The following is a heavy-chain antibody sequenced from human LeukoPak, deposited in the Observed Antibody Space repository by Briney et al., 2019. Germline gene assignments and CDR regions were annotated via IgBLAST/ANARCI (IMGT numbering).Heavy chain of an antibody. CDR1: GFTFSSYA. V-gene: IGHV3-30-3*01. CDR3: AREGSELQSLSWFDP. D-gene: IGHD1-14*01. J-gene: IGHJ5*02. CDR2: ISYDGNNK. Sequence: PGRSLRLSCAAPGFTFSSYAMHWVRQAPGKGLGWVAVISYDGNNKYYADSVKGRFTISRDKSKNTLYLQVNSLSAEDTAVYYCAREGSELQSLSWFDPDAREPSPPSPQ.